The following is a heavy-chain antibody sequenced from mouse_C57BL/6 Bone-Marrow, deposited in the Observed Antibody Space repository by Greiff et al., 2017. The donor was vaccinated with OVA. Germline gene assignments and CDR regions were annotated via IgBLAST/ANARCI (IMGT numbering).Heavy chain of an antibody. CDR2: IYPGDGDT. CDR1: GYAFSSSW. Sequence: QVQLQQSGAELVKPGASVKVSCKASGYAFSSSWMNWVKQRPGKGLEWIGRIYPGDGDTNYNGKFKGKATLTADKSSSTAYMQLSSLTSEDSAVYFCARQLRLRDFDYWGQGTTLTVSS. V-gene: IGHV1-82*01. CDR3: ARQLRLRDFDY. D-gene: IGHD3-2*02. J-gene: IGHJ2*01.